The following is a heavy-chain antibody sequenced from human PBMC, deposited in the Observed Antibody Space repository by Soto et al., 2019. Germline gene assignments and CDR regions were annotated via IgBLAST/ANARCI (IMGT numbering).Heavy chain of an antibody. D-gene: IGHD1-1*01. CDR1: GDSVSSNSAA. CDR3: ARGHGSLRP. V-gene: IGHV6-1*01. Sequence: PSGTLSLTCAISGDSVSSNSAAWNWIRLSPSRGLEWLGRTYYRSKWHSVYAPSMKSRISINPDTSKNQLSLQLNSVTPADTAICYCARGHGSLRPWGQGTLVTVSS. J-gene: IGHJ5*02. CDR2: TYYRSKWHS.